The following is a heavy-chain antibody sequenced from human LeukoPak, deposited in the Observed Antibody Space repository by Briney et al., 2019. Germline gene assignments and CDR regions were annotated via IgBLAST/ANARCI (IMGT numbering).Heavy chain of an antibody. D-gene: IGHD5-18*01. J-gene: IGHJ4*02. CDR2: ISGSGGST. V-gene: IGHV3-23*01. CDR3: AKWPGGGLWLLEVYFDY. CDR1: GFTFSSYE. Sequence: PGGSLRLSCAASGFTFSSYEMNWVRQAPGMGLEWVSAISGSGGSTYHADSVKGRFTISRDNSKNTLYLQMNSLRAEDTAVYYCAKWPGGGLWLLEVYFDYWGQGTLVTVSS.